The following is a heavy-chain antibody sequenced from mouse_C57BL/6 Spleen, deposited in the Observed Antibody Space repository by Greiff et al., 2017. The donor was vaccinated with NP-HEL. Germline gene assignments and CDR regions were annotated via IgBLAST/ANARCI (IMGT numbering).Heavy chain of an antibody. D-gene: IGHD2-12*01. CDR1: GYTFTSYW. V-gene: IGHV1-55*01. CDR2: IYPGSGST. CDR3: SRYYNCDEGFAY. Sequence: QVQLQQSGAELVKPGASVKMSCKASGYTFTSYWITWVKQRPGQGLEWIGDIYPGSGSTNYNEKFKSKATLTVDTSSSTAYMQLSSLTSEDSAVYYCSRYYNCDEGFAYWGQGTLVTVSA. J-gene: IGHJ3*01.